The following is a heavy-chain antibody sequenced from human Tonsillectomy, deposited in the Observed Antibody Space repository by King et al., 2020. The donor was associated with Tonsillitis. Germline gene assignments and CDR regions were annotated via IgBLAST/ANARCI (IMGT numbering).Heavy chain of an antibody. CDR2: IDPKSGGT. D-gene: IGHD3-22*01. J-gene: IGHJ2*01. Sequence: QLVESGAEVKKPGASVQVSCKPSGYTFTDYYIHWVRQAPGQGLEWMGWIDPKSGGTKYAQKFQGRVTMTRDTSISTASMELDSLRSDDTAVYYCARAGYYASGTYFAYWYFDLWGRGTLVTVSS. CDR1: GYTFTDYY. V-gene: IGHV1-2*02. CDR3: ARAGYYASGTYFAYWYFDL.